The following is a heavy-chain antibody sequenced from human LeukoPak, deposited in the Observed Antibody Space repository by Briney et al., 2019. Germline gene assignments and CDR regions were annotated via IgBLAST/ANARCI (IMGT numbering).Heavy chain of an antibody. D-gene: IGHD6-13*01. CDR2: ISYDGSNK. Sequence: GGSLRLSCAASGFTFSSYGMHWVRQAPGKGLEWVAVISYDGSNKYYADSVKGRFTISRDNSKNTLYLQMNSLRAEDTAVCYCATGIAAAGSYFDYWGQGTLVTVSS. J-gene: IGHJ4*02. V-gene: IGHV3-30*03. CDR1: GFTFSSYG. CDR3: ATGIAAAGSYFDY.